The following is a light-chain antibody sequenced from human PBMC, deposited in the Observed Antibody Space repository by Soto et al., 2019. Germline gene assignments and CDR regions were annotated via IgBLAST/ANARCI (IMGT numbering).Light chain of an antibody. CDR2: AAS. V-gene: IGKV1-6*01. CDR3: LQDYNYPWT. CDR1: QDIRND. J-gene: IGKJ1*01. Sequence: AIQMTQSPSSLSASVGDRVAIICRASQDIRNDLGWYQQKPGKAPKLLIYAASILQSGVPSRFSGGGSGTDFTLTISSLQPEDFATYYCLQDYNYPWTFGQGTKVEIK.